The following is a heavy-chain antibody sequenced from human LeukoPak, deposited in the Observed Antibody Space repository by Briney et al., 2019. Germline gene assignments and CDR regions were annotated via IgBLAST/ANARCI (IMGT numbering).Heavy chain of an antibody. CDR2: ISSSGNTI. V-gene: IGHV3-11*04. CDR3: AELGITMIGGV. CDR1: GFRFSDYY. J-gene: IGHJ6*04. D-gene: IGHD3-10*02. Sequence: GGSLRLSCAASGFRFSDYYMSWIRQAPGKGLEWVSYISSSGNTIYYADSVKGRFTISRDNAKNSLYLQMNSLRAEDSAVYYCAELGITMIGGVWGKGTTVTISS.